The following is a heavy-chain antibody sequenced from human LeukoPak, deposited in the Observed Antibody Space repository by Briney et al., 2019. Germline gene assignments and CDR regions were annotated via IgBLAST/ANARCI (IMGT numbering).Heavy chain of an antibody. CDR3: ARSLSVTVTSLGY. V-gene: IGHV1-2*06. CDR1: GYSFSGYN. D-gene: IGHD2/OR15-2a*01. J-gene: IGHJ4*02. Sequence: ASVNVSCTASGYSFSGYNIHWVRQAPGQGLEWMGRINPNSGGTIYAQNLQDRVTMTRDTSISTAYMELSRLRSDDTAVYYCARSLSVTVTSLGYWGQGTLVTVSS. CDR2: INPNSGGT.